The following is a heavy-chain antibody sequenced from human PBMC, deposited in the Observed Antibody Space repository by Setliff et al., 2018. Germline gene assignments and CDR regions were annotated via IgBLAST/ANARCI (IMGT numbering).Heavy chain of an antibody. V-gene: IGHV1-18*01. CDR3: ARLFILTGYYNYFDY. CDR1: GYTFTSYG. CDR2: ISAYNGNT. D-gene: IGHD3-9*01. Sequence: ASVKVSCKASGYTFTSYGISWARRAPGQGLEWMGWISAYNGNTNYAQKLQGRVTMTTDTSTSTAYMELRSLRSDDTAVYYCARLFILTGYYNYFDYWGQGTLVTVSS. J-gene: IGHJ4*02.